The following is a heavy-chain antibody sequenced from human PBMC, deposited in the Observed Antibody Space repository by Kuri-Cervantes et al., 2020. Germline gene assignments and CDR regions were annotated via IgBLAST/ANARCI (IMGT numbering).Heavy chain of an antibody. CDR3: ARLSSNAGKDH. V-gene: IGHV3-9*01. CDR2: ISWNSDSI. D-gene: IGHD2-2*01. J-gene: IGHJ4*02. Sequence: SLKISCAASGFRFDDYAMHWVRQAPGKGLEWVSVISWNSDSIGYAGSVRGRFSISRDNAKNMLYLQMNSLRADDTAVYYCARLSSNAGKDHWGPGALVTVSS. CDR1: GFRFDDYA.